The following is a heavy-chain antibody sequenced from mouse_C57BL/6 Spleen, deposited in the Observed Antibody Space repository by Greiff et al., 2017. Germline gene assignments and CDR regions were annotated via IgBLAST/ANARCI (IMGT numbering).Heavy chain of an antibody. Sequence: VQLQQSGAELVRPGTSVKVSCKASGYAFTNYLIEWVKQRPGQGLEWIGVINPGSGGTNYNEKFKGKATLTADKSSSTAYMQLSSLTSDVSAVYFCARGTTFDYWGQGTTLTVSS. D-gene: IGHD1-1*01. CDR2: INPGSGGT. CDR3: ARGTTFDY. J-gene: IGHJ2*01. V-gene: IGHV1-54*01. CDR1: GYAFTNYL.